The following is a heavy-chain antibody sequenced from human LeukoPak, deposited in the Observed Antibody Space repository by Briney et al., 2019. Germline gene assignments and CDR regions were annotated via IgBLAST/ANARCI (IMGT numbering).Heavy chain of an antibody. J-gene: IGHJ5*02. CDR1: GYTFTSYD. D-gene: IGHD6-13*01. V-gene: IGHV1-18*01. CDR3: ARDPQPIAAAGIGWFDP. Sequence: ASVKVSCKASGYTFTSYDINWVRQATGQGLEWMGWISAYNGNTNYAQKLQGRVTMTTDTSTSTAYMELRSLRSDDTAVYYCARDPQPIAAAGIGWFDPWGQGTLVTVSS. CDR2: ISAYNGNT.